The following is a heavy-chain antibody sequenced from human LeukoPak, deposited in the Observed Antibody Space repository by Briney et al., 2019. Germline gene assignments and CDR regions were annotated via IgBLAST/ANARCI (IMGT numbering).Heavy chain of an antibody. D-gene: IGHD1-26*01. CDR3: AKASSGSYYWYFDL. J-gene: IGHJ2*01. CDR2: ISGSGGST. V-gene: IGHV3-23*01. Sequence: GGSLRLSCSAPGFTFSSYGMSWVRQAPGEGLEWVSTISGSGGSTYYADSVKGRFTISRDNSKNTLYLQMNSLRAEDTAIYYCAKASSGSYYWYFDLWGRGTLVTVSS. CDR1: GFTFSSYG.